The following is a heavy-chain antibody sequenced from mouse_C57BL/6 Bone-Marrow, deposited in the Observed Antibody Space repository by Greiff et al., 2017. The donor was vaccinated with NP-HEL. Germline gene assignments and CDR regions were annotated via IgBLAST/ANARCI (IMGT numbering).Heavy chain of an antibody. CDR1: GYTFTSYW. CDR3: ARDGNYPYWYFDV. Sequence: VQLQQPGAELVKPGASVKMSCKASGYTFTSYWITWVKQRPGQGLEWIGDIYPGSGSTNYNEKFKSKATLTVDTSSSTACMQLSSLTSEDSAVYYCARDGNYPYWYFDVWGTGTTVTVSS. D-gene: IGHD2-1*01. V-gene: IGHV1-55*01. J-gene: IGHJ1*03. CDR2: IYPGSGST.